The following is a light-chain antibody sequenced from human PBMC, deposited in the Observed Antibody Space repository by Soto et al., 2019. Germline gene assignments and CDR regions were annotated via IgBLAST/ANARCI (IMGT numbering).Light chain of an antibody. V-gene: IGKV1-39*01. Sequence: DIQMTQSPSSLSASVGDRVTITCRASQSISSFLTWYQQKAGKAPKLLIYAASSLQSGVPSRFSGSGSGTDFTLTISSLQPEDFASYYCQQSLSTPPTFGQGTKVEIK. CDR3: QQSLSTPPT. CDR1: QSISSF. CDR2: AAS. J-gene: IGKJ1*01.